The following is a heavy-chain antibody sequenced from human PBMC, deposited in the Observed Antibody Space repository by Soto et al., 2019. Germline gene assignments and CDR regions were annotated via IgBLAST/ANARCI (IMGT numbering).Heavy chain of an antibody. CDR2: IIPMYDSA. CDR1: GGTFKTYT. J-gene: IGHJ4*02. CDR3: ATWRTYSGSYCFDY. Sequence: QVQLVQSGAELKKPGSSVNVSCAASGGTFKTYTINWVRQAPGQGLEWIGQIIPMYDSANYAQRLQGRVTMSADKSTNIAYMELSGLRSEDTALYYCATWRTYSGSYCFDYWGQGTLVSVSS. V-gene: IGHV1-69*06. D-gene: IGHD1-26*01.